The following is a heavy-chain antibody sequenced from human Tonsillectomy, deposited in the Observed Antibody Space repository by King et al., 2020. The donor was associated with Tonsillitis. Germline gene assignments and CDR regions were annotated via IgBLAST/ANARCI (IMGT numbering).Heavy chain of an antibody. D-gene: IGHD3-22*01. V-gene: IGHV1-69*01. J-gene: IGHJ4*02. CDR2: IIPIVGTA. CDR3: ARDRRYYDSSGYYLFY. CDR1: GGTFSSYA. Sequence: QLVQSGAEVKKPGSSVKVSCKASGGTFSSYAISWVRQAPGQGLEWMGGIIPIVGTANYAQKFQGRGTITADESTSTAYMELSSLRSEDTAVYYCARDRRYYDSSGYYLFYWGQGTLVTVSS.